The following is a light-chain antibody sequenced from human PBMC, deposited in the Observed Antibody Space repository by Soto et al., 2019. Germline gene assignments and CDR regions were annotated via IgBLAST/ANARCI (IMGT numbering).Light chain of an antibody. Sequence: EIVLTQSPATLSVSPGERAALSCRASQSVSNNLAWYQQKPGQPPRLLIFGASTRAAGIPARFSGSGSEAEFALTISSLQPEDFATYYCQQSYSTPLTFGGGTKVDI. CDR1: QSVSNN. CDR2: GAS. V-gene: IGKV3D-15*01. J-gene: IGKJ4*01. CDR3: QQSYSTPLT.